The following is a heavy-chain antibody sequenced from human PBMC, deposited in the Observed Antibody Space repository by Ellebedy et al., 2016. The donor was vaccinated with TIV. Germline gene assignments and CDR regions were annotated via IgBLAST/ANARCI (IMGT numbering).Heavy chain of an antibody. CDR2: IFHSVST. CDR1: SVSISSGAYY. J-gene: IGHJ4*02. D-gene: IGHD3-22*01. CDR3: GRYYDSSGGSFFDY. V-gene: IGHV4-39*07. Sequence: MPSETLSLTCTVSSVSISSGAYYWSWIRQPPGKGLEWIGEIFHSVSTTYNPSLKSRVTISVDKSKNQFSLKLTSVTAADTAVYYCGRYYDSSGGSFFDYWGQGTLVTVSS.